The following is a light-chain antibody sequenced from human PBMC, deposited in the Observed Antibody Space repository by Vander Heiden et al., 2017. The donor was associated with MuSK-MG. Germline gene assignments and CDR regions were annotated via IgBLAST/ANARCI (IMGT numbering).Light chain of an antibody. CDR2: EVG. V-gene: IGLV2-8*01. CDR1: SSDVGAYNY. J-gene: IGLJ1*01. CDR3: NSFAGSFYV. Sequence: QSALTPPPSASGSPGQSVTISCTGTSSDVGAYNYVSRYQQHPGKAPKLIIYEVGVRPSGVPDRFSASKSGNTASLTVSGLQAEDEADYYCNSFAGSFYVFGTGTKVTVL.